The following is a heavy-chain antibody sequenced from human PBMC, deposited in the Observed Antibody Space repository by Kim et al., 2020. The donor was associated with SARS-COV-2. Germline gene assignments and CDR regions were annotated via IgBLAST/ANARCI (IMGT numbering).Heavy chain of an antibody. D-gene: IGHD4-17*01. CDR1: GGSVSRYY. Sequence: SETLSLTCTVSGGSVSRYYWNWIRQPPGKGLEWIGYIYYSGNTNYNPSLMSRLTISVDTSKNQFSLKLNSVTAADTAVYYCVRQIGYGGHSYFDLWCRGTLVTVS. CDR3: VRQIGYGGHSYFDL. V-gene: IGHV4-59*02. CDR2: IYYSGNT. J-gene: IGHJ2*01.